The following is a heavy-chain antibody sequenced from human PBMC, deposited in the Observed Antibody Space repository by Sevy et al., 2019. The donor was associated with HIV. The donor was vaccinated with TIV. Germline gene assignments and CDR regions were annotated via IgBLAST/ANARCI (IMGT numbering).Heavy chain of an antibody. J-gene: IGHJ4*02. CDR2: ISWDGSQK. CDR1: GFTFDDYT. D-gene: IGHD4-17*01. CDR3: ARLGGIYGDFDDY. Sequence: GGSLRLSCAASGFTFDDYTMHWVRQVPGKGLEWVSLISWDGSQKSYEESVKGRFNISRDNSKDSLYLQMNSLRTEDTDLYYCARLGGIYGDFDDYWGQGTLVTVSS. V-gene: IGHV3-43*01.